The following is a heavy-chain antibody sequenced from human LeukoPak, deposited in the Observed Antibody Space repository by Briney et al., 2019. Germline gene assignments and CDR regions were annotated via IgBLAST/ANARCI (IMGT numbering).Heavy chain of an antibody. CDR2: ISASGDTI. J-gene: IGHJ4*02. V-gene: IGHV3-11*04. CDR3: ARDPSWEILSYFDY. Sequence: GGSLRLSCTASGFTFRNYYMAWIRQAPGKGLEWVSYISASGDTIYYGDSVRGRFTISRDNAKNSLYLDMNTLKAEDTAVYYCARDPSWEILSYFDYWGQGTLVTVSS. CDR1: GFTFRNYY. D-gene: IGHD1-26*01.